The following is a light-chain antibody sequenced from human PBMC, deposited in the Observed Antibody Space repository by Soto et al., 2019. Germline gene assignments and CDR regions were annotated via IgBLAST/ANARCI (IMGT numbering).Light chain of an antibody. CDR2: AAS. J-gene: IGKJ1*01. V-gene: IGKV3-20*01. CDR3: QQYGSSPRT. Sequence: EIVLTQSPGTLSLSPGERATLSGRASQSVSSSYLAWYQQKPGQAPRPLIYAASRRATGIPDRFSGSGSGTDFTLTISGLEPEDFAVYYCQQYGSSPRTFGQGTKVDIK. CDR1: QSVSSSY.